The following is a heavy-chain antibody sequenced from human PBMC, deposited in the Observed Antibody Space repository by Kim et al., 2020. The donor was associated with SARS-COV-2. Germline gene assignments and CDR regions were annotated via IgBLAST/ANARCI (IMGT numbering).Heavy chain of an antibody. D-gene: IGHD3-22*01. CDR1: GFTFSSYG. CDR2: IWYDGSNK. CDR3: ARNRDYYASSGYYSLDY. V-gene: IGHV3-33*01. Sequence: GGSLRLSCAASGFTFSSYGMHWVRQAPGKGLEWVAVIWYDGSNKYYADSVKGRFTISRDNSKNTLYLQMNSLRAEDTAVYYCARNRDYYASSGYYSLDYWGQGTLVTVSS. J-gene: IGHJ4*02.